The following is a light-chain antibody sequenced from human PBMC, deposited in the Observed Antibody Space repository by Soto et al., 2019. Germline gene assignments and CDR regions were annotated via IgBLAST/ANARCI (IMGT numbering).Light chain of an antibody. V-gene: IGKV1-5*01. CDR1: QSVSTW. CDR3: QQYYSFQYT. J-gene: IGKJ2*01. CDR2: AAS. Sequence: DIQMTQSPSTLSASVGDRVTITCRPSQSVSTWLAWYQQKPGEAPNLLIYAASTLQSGVPSRFSGSGSGTDFTLTISCLRFEDFATYYCQQYYSFQYTFGQGTKVDLK.